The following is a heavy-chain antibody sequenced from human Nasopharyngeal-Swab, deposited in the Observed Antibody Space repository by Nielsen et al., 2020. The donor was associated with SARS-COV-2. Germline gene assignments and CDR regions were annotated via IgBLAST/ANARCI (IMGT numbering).Heavy chain of an antibody. CDR2: INHSGST. J-gene: IGHJ4*02. D-gene: IGHD2-2*01. CDR3: ARIEDCSSTSCYDYFDY. Sequence: WIRQPPGKGLEWIGEINHSGSTNYNPSLKSRVTISVDTSKNQFPLKLSSVTAADTAVYYCARIEDCSSTSCYDYFDYWGQGTLVTVSS. V-gene: IGHV4-34*01.